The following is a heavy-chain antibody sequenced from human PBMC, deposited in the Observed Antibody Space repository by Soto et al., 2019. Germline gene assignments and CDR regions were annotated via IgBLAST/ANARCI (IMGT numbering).Heavy chain of an antibody. V-gene: IGHV2-5*02. J-gene: IGHJ4*02. CDR2: LYWDDDN. D-gene: IGHD6-19*01. CDR1: GFSLTSSAVG. Sequence: QITLKESGPTLVKPTQTLTLTCTFSGFSLTSSAVGVGWIRQPPGKAPEWLALLYWDDDNQYSPSLRNRLTLTKDTSKNQVVLTMTNMAPVDTATYYCAPGSGWLFDYWGQGTLVTVSS. CDR3: APGSGWLFDY.